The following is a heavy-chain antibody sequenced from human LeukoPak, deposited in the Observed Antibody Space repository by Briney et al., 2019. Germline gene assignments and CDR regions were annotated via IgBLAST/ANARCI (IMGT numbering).Heavy chain of an antibody. CDR1: GFTFSGYW. CDR2: IKQDGSEK. Sequence: GGSLRLSCAASGFTFSGYWMSWVRQAPGKGLEWVANIKQDGSEKYYVDSVKGRFTISRDNAKNSLYLQMNSLRAEDTAVYYCARDSRGAMDVWGQGTTVNVSS. J-gene: IGHJ6*02. D-gene: IGHD2/OR15-2a*01. V-gene: IGHV3-7*05. CDR3: ARDSRGAMDV.